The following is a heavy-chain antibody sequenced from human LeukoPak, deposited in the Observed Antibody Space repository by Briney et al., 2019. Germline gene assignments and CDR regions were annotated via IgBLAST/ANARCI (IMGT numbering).Heavy chain of an antibody. CDR3: AGSSGWSGVLDY. Sequence: PSETLSLTCTVSGGSITTYYWSWLRQPPGKGLEWIGYISYSGSTNNNPSLKSRVTTSLDTSKNQLSLKLTSVTAADSAVYYCAGSSGWSGVLDYWGQGTLVTVSS. V-gene: IGHV4-59*01. D-gene: IGHD6-19*01. CDR2: ISYSGST. CDR1: GGSITTYY. J-gene: IGHJ4*02.